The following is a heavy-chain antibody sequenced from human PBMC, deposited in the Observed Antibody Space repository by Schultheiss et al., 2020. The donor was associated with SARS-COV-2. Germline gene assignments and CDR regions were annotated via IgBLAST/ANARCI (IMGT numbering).Heavy chain of an antibody. CDR2: IKSKTDGGTT. D-gene: IGHD4-11*01. Sequence: GGSLRLSCAASGFTFSNAWMNWVRQAPGKGLEWVGRIKSKTDGGTTDYAAPLKGRFTISRDDSKNTLYLQMNSLKTEDTAVYYCTTDPRITLQSGMGVWGQGSTVTVSS. J-gene: IGHJ6*02. V-gene: IGHV3-15*07. CDR1: GFTFSNAW. CDR3: TTDPRITLQSGMGV.